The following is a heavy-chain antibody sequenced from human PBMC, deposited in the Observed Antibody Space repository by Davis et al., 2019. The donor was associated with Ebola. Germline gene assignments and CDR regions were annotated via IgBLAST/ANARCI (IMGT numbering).Heavy chain of an antibody. D-gene: IGHD3-3*01. CDR2: IKQDGSEK. CDR1: GFTFSDYG. J-gene: IGHJ6*03. CDR3: ARGRYDFWSGYLGGRYYYYYYMDV. V-gene: IGHV3-7*01. Sequence: GESLKISCAASGFTFSDYGMHWVRQAPGKGLEWVANIKQDGSEKYYVDSVKGRFTISRDNAKNSLYLQMNSLRAEDTAVYYCARGRYDFWSGYLGGRYYYYYYMDVWGKETTVTVSS.